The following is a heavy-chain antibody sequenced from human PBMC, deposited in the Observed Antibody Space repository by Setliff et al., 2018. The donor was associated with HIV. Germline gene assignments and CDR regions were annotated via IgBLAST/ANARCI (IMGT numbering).Heavy chain of an antibody. Sequence: GGSLRLSCAASGFTFSNAWMSWVRQAPGKGLEWVGRIRSKGYGSATAYAASVKDRFTISRDDSRNTLYLQMNSMKSDDTATYYCVGHYYDPLTGYYVWFFDVWGRGTLVTVSS. CDR1: GFTFSNAW. V-gene: IGHV3-15*05. D-gene: IGHD3-9*01. CDR2: IRSKGYGSAT. CDR3: VGHYYDPLTGYYVWFFDV. J-gene: IGHJ2*01.